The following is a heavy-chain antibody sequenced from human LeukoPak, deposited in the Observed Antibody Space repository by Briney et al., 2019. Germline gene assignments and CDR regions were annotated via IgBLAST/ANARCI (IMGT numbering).Heavy chain of an antibody. CDR3: ARRSSGSPPYYFGY. CDR2: INSDGSSA. D-gene: IGHD1-26*01. V-gene: IGHV3-74*01. CDR1: GLTFSSYW. J-gene: IGHJ4*02. Sequence: GGSLRLSCAASGLTFSSYWMHWVRQAPGKGLVWVSRINSDGSSASYADSVKGRFTISRDNAKNTLYLQMNSLRAEDTAVYYCARRSSGSPPYYFGYWGQGTLVTVSS.